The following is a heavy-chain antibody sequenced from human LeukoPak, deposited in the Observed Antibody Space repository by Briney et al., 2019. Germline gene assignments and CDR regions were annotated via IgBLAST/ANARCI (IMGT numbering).Heavy chain of an antibody. D-gene: IGHD4-11*01. CDR3: ARSFTVTTSFDY. CDR2: ISGSVGST. J-gene: IGHJ4*02. Sequence: GGSLRLSCAASGFTVSRNYMSWVRQAPGKGLEWVSVISGSVGSTYYADSVKGRFTISRDSSKNTLYLQMNSLRAEDTAVYYCARSFTVTTSFDYWGQGTLVTVSS. V-gene: IGHV3-23*01. CDR1: GFTVSRNY.